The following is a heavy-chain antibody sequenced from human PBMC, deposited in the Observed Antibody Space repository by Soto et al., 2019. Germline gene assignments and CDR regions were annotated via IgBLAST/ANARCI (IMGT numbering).Heavy chain of an antibody. Sequence: SVKVSWKASGGTFSSYAISWVRQAPGQGLEWMGGIIPIFGTANYAQKFQGRVTITADKSTSTAYMELSSLRSEDTAVYYCASSAAAQAGGYFDLWGRGSLVTVSS. CDR2: IIPIFGTA. J-gene: IGHJ2*01. D-gene: IGHD6-13*01. CDR3: ASSAAAQAGGYFDL. CDR1: GGTFSSYA. V-gene: IGHV1-69*06.